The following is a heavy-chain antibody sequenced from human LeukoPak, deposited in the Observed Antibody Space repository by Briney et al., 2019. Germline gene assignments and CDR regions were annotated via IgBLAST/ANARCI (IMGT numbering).Heavy chain of an antibody. J-gene: IGHJ3*02. CDR1: GFTFSDYY. Sequence: GGSLRLSCAASGFTFSDYYMSWIRQAPGKGLEWVSYISSSGSTIYYADSVKGRFTISRDNAKNSLYLQMDSLRAEDTAVYYCARDQNDILTGYFPQAFDIWGQGTMVTVSS. V-gene: IGHV3-11*01. CDR2: ISSSGSTI. CDR3: ARDQNDILTGYFPQAFDI. D-gene: IGHD3-9*01.